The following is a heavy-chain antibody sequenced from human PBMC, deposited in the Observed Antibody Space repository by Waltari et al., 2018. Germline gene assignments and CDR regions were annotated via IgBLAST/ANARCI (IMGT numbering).Heavy chain of an antibody. CDR2: IYHSGSN. V-gene: IGHV4-38-2*02. J-gene: IGHJ5*02. CDR3: ARDNGGFRGVIITGWFDP. D-gene: IGHD3-10*01. CDR1: GYSISSGYY. Sequence: QVQLQESGPGLVKPSETLSLTCAVSGYSISSGYYWGWIRQPPGKGLEWIGSIYHSGSNYNNPALKSRVTISVDTSKNQFSLKLSSVTAADTAVYYCARDNGGFRGVIITGWFDPWGQGTLVTVSS.